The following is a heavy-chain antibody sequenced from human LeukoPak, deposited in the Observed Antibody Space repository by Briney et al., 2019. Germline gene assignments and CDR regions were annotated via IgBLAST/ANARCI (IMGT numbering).Heavy chain of an antibody. D-gene: IGHD2-2*01. Sequence: GGSLRLSCAASGFTVSSTYMSWVRQAPGKGLEWVSVIYTGGGTFYADSVKGRFTISRDTSTNTLYLQMNSLRGEDTAVYYCASQRAISRSAYGLDVWGQGTTVTVSS. CDR2: IYTGGGT. CDR1: GFTVSSTY. CDR3: ASQRAISRSAYGLDV. J-gene: IGHJ6*02. V-gene: IGHV3-66*02.